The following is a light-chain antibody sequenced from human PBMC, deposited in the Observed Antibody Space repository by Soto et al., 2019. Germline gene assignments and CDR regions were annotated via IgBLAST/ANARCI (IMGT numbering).Light chain of an antibody. Sequence: IQLTQSPSSLSASVGDRVTITCRASQGISSYLAWYQQKPGKAPKLLIYTASTLQSGVPSRFSGSGAGTDFTLTSSSLQPEDFATYYCQQLNSYPYTFGQGTKREIK. V-gene: IGKV1-9*01. J-gene: IGKJ2*01. CDR3: QQLNSYPYT. CDR1: QGISSY. CDR2: TAS.